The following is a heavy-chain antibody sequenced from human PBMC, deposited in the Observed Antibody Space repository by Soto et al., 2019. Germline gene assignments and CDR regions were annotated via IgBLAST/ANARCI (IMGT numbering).Heavy chain of an antibody. Sequence: GGSLRLSCAASGFTFSSYAMSWVRQAPGKGLEWVSAISGSGGSTYYADSVKGRFTISRDNSKNTLYLQMNSLRAEDTAVYYCAKQWQQVSTTVTDAFDIWGQGTMVTVSS. V-gene: IGHV3-23*01. J-gene: IGHJ3*02. D-gene: IGHD4-4*01. CDR1: GFTFSSYA. CDR3: AKQWQQVSTTVTDAFDI. CDR2: ISGSGGST.